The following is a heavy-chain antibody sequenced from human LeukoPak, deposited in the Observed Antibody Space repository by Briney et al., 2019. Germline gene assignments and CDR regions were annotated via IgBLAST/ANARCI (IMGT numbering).Heavy chain of an antibody. V-gene: IGHV3-30*01. Sequence: GRSLRLSCAASGFTFSSYAMHWVRQAPGKGLEWVAVISYDGSNKYYADSVKGRFTISRDNSKNTLYLQMNSLRAEDTAVYYCARAPDSSSFGYWGQGTLVTVSS. D-gene: IGHD6-6*01. CDR1: GFTFSSYA. CDR2: ISYDGSNK. CDR3: ARAPDSSSFGY. J-gene: IGHJ4*02.